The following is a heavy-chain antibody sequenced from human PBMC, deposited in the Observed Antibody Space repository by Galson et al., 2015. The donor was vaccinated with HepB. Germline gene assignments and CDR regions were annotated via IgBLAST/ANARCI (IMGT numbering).Heavy chain of an antibody. CDR1: GYFFTGNY. D-gene: IGHD2-2*01. J-gene: IGHJ4*02. CDR3: VGERSSQDLKEFDY. Sequence: SVKVSCKASGYFFTGNYMHWVRQAPGQGLEWMGGINPNSGGTTYAQKFQGRVTMTRDTSISTVYMELNSLRSDDTAIYYCVGERSSQDLKEFDYWGQGTLVTVSS. V-gene: IGHV1-2*02. CDR2: INPNSGGT.